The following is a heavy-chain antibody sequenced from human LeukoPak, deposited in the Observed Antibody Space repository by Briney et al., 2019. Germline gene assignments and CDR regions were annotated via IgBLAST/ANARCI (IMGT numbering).Heavy chain of an antibody. J-gene: IGHJ4*02. V-gene: IGHV3-7*01. CDR2: IKQDGSDK. D-gene: IGHD1-26*01. CDR1: QFTFSTYW. CDR3: ARVLAGSCTDTPCYPVFDF. Sequence: GGSLRLSCVASQFTFSTYWMSWVRQAPGKGLELVAKIKQDGSDKYYVDSVKGRFTISRENAKNSLYLQMNSLGADDTAVYYCARVLAGSCTDTPCYPVFDFWGQGTLVTVSS.